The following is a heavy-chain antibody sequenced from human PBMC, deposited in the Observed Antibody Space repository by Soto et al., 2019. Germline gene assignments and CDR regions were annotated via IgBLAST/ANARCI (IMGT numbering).Heavy chain of an antibody. D-gene: IGHD2-21*02. J-gene: IGHJ3*02. CDR2: INHSGST. CDR1: SGSLRGYY. Sequence: PSETLALTCAVYSGSLRGYYWSGIRKPPGKGLEWIGEINHSGSTNYNPSLKSRVTISVDTSKNQFSLKLSSVTAADTAVYYCARAGIVVVTAILGNDAFDIWGQGTMVTVSS. V-gene: IGHV4-34*01. CDR3: ARAGIVVVTAILGNDAFDI.